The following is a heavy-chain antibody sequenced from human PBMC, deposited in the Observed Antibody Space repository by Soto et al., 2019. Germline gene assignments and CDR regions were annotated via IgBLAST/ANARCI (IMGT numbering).Heavy chain of an antibody. J-gene: IGHJ4*02. CDR3: ARELERVFDY. CDR2: INIDGSDT. D-gene: IGHD1-1*01. CDR1: GFTFISYW. Sequence: GGSLRHSCAASGFTFISYWMHWVRQTPGMGLVWVSHINIDGSDTTYADSVRGRFTISRDNSKNTLYLQMNSLRIEDTAVYYCARELERVFDYWGQGTLVTVSS. V-gene: IGHV3-74*01.